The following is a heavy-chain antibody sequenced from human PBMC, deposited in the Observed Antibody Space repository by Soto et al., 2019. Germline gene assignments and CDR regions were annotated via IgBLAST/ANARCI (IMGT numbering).Heavy chain of an antibody. CDR3: ASGVRSGYRYWYFDL. J-gene: IGHJ2*01. CDR2: IIPIFGTA. V-gene: IGHV1-69*13. D-gene: IGHD3-22*01. Sequence: SVKVSCKASGGTFSSYAISWVRQAPGQGLEWMGGIIPIFGTANYAQKFQGRVTITADESTSTAYMELSSLRSEDTAVYYCASGVRSGYRYWYFDLWGRGTLVTIS. CDR1: GGTFSSYA.